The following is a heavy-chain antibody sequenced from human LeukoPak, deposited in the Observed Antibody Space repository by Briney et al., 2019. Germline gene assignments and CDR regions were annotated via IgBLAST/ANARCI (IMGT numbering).Heavy chain of an antibody. D-gene: IGHD2-21*01. V-gene: IGHV3-30-3*02. J-gene: IGHJ4*02. CDR3: AKSDCGSDGCKLFNY. Sequence: GGSLRLSCAASGFTFSSYAMHWVRQAPGKGLEWVAVISYDGSNKYYADSVKGRFTISRDNSKNTLYLQMNSLRVEDTAIYYCAKSDCGSDGCKLFNYWGQGTLVTVSS. CDR1: GFTFSSYA. CDR2: ISYDGSNK.